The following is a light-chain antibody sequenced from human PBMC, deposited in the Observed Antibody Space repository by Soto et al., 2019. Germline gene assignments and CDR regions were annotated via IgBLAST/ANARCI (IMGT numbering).Light chain of an antibody. CDR3: QQYNNWPPI. J-gene: IGKJ4*01. Sequence: EIVMTQSPATLSVSPGERATLSCRASQSVSSNLAWYQQKPGQAARLLIYSASTRATGIPVRFSGSGSVTEFTLTISSLQSEDFAVYFCQQYNNWPPIFGGGTKVEIK. CDR1: QSVSSN. V-gene: IGKV3-15*01. CDR2: SAS.